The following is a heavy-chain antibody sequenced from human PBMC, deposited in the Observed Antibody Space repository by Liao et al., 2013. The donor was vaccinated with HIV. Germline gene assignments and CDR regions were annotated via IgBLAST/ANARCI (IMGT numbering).Heavy chain of an antibody. CDR2: VDYSGST. Sequence: QLQLQESGPGLVKPSETLSLTCTVSGGSISTTSYYWGWVRQPPGKGLEWIGSVDYSGSTYYNPSLKSRVTISVDTSKNQFSLKLRSLTAADTAVYFCARDNYLSPRYFEHWGQGTLVTVSS. CDR1: GGSISTTSYY. J-gene: IGHJ1*01. V-gene: IGHV4-39*07. CDR3: ARDNYLSPRYFEH. D-gene: IGHD1-7*01.